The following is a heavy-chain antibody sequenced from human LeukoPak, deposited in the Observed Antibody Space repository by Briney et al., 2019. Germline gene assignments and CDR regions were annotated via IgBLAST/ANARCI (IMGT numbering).Heavy chain of an antibody. Sequence: GGSLRLSCAASGFTFSSYALSWVRQAPGKGLEWISAISRSGGSTYYADSVKGRFTISRDNSKNTLYLQMNSLRAEDTAVYYCAKASIVGATTVYGWYYFDYWGQGTLVTVSS. J-gene: IGHJ4*02. V-gene: IGHV3-23*01. CDR2: ISRSGGST. D-gene: IGHD1-26*01. CDR1: GFTFSSYA. CDR3: AKASIVGATTVYGWYYFDY.